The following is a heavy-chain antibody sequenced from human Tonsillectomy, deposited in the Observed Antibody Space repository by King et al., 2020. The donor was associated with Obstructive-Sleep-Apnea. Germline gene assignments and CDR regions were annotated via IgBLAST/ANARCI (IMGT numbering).Heavy chain of an antibody. CDR2: MSGSGGST. D-gene: IGHD3-22*01. CDR1: GFTFSSYA. J-gene: IGHJ4*02. V-gene: IGHV3-23*04. Sequence: EVQLVESGGGLVQPGGSLRLSCAASGFTFSSYAMRWFRQAPGKGLEWVSAMSGSGGSTYYADSVKGRFTISRDNSKNTRYLQMNSLRAEDTAVYYCASFAQWLSAQVDYWGQGTLVTVSS. CDR3: ASFAQWLSAQVDY.